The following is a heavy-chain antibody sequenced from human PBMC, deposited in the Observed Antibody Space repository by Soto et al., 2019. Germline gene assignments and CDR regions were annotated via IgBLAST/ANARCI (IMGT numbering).Heavy chain of an antibody. CDR1: GFTFSSYA. CDR2: ISGSGGST. Sequence: GGSLRLSCAASGFTFSSYAMSWVRQAPGKGLEWVSAISGSGGSTYYADSVKGRFTISRDNSKNTLYLQMNSLRAEDTAVYYCAKDRITIVRGVIDYYYYGLAVWGQGTTVTVSS. V-gene: IGHV3-23*01. D-gene: IGHD3-10*01. J-gene: IGHJ6*02. CDR3: AKDRITIVRGVIDYYYYGLAV.